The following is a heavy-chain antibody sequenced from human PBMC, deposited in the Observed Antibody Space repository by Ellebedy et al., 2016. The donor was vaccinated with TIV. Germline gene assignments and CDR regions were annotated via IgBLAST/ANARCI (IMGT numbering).Heavy chain of an antibody. CDR1: GFTFSPYA. J-gene: IGHJ4*02. D-gene: IGHD2-21*02. CDR3: AKDRTSGDGYWVFDS. CDR2: IVGSGA. Sequence: PGGSLRLSCAASGFTFSPYAMAWVRQAPGKGLEWVSGIVGSGADKYADSVKGGFTISRDKSKRTVDLQMRSVRAEDTDVYFCAKDRTSGDGYWVFDSWGQGTMVSVSS. V-gene: IGHV3-23*01.